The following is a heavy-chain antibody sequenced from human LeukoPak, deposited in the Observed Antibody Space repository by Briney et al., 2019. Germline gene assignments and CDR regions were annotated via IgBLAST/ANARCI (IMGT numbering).Heavy chain of an antibody. V-gene: IGHV4-59*01. D-gene: IGHD5-18*01. CDR1: DGSMSSYY. CDR3: AREGNTYGSNWFDP. Sequence: PSETLSLTCTVSDGSMSSYYWSWIRQPPGKGLEWIGYIYYSGSTNYNPSLKSRVTISVDTSKNQFSLKLSSVTAADTAVYYCAREGNTYGSNWFDPWGQGTLVTVSS. CDR2: IYYSGST. J-gene: IGHJ5*02.